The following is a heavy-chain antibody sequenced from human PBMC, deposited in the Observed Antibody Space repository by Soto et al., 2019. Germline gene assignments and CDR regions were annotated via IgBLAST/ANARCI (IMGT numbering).Heavy chain of an antibody. Sequence: ASVKVSCKASGYTFTSYYMHWVRQAPGQGLEWMGIINPSGGSTSYAQKFQGRVTMTRDTSTSTVYMELSSLRSEDTAVYYCARVYPGVTRNVYVGNDWYALWGQGPL. CDR3: ARVYPGVTRNVYVGNDWYAL. CDR2: INPSGGST. V-gene: IGHV1-46*03. CDR1: GYTFTSYY. J-gene: IGHJ1*01. D-gene: IGHD3-16*01.